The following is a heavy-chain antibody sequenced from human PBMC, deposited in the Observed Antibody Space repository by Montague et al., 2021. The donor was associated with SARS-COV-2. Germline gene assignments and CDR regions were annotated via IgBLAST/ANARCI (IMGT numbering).Heavy chain of an antibody. Sequence: CAISGDSVSSNSATWNWLRQSPSRGLERLGRTYYRSMWKSDYARSAKSRIAINPDTSKNQFSLQLSSVTPEDTALYYCVRGIEAAGSYDYWGQGTLVTVSS. CDR2: TYYRSMWKS. J-gene: IGHJ4*02. D-gene: IGHD6-13*01. CDR3: VRGIEAAGSYDY. V-gene: IGHV6-1*01. CDR1: GDSVSSNSAT.